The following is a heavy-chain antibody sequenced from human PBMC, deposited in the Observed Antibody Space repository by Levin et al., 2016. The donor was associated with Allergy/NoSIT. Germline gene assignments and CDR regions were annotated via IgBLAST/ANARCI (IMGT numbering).Heavy chain of an antibody. CDR2: IYYSGST. CDR3: ARLRRDIVVVVAAERYNWFDP. Sequence: WIRQPPGKGLEWIGYIYYSGSTYYNPSLKSRVTISVDTSKNQFSLKLSSVTAADTAVYYCARLRRDIVVVVAAERYNWFDPWGQGTLVTVSS. D-gene: IGHD2-15*01. J-gene: IGHJ5*02. V-gene: IGHV4-30-4*01.